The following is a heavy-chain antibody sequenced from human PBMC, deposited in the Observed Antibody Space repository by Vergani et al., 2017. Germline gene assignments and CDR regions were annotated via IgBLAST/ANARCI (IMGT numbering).Heavy chain of an antibody. CDR2: IYYSGST. V-gene: IGHV4-59*01. J-gene: IGHJ3*02. Sequence: QVQLQESGPGLVKPSETLSITCTVSGGSISSYYWSWIRQPPGKGLEWIGYIYYSGSTNYNPSLKSRVTISVDTSKNQFSLKLSSVTAADTAVYYCAKLTYDLGYAFDIWGQGTMVTVSS. CDR1: GGSISSYY. D-gene: IGHD3-3*01. CDR3: AKLTYDLGYAFDI.